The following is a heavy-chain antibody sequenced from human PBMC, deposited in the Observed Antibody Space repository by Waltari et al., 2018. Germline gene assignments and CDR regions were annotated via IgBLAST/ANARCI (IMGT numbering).Heavy chain of an antibody. J-gene: IGHJ6*02. CDR3: ATAVQSPGYSYGYYYYGMDV. CDR2: FDPEDGET. V-gene: IGHV1-24*01. Sequence: QVQLVQSGAEVKKPGASVKVSCKVSGYTLTELSMHWVRQAPGKGLEWMGGFDPEDGETIYAQKCQVRCTMTEDTSTDTAYMELSSLRSEDTAVYYCATAVQSPGYSYGYYYYGMDVWGQGTTVTVSS. D-gene: IGHD5-18*01. CDR1: GYTLTELS.